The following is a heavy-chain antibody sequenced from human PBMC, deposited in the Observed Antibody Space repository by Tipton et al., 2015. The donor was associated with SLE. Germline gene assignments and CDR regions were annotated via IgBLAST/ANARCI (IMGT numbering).Heavy chain of an antibody. CDR1: GFNFDFYN. V-gene: IGHV3-7*01. CDR3: ARVGNYYYMDV. D-gene: IGHD1-1*01. CDR2: IKEDGSDQ. Sequence: GSLRLSCAASGFNFDFYNIDWVRQAPGKGLEWVANIKEDGSDQYYVDSVKGRFTISRDNAKNSLYLQMNSLRAEDTAVYYCARVGNYYYMDVWGKGTTVTVSS. J-gene: IGHJ6*03.